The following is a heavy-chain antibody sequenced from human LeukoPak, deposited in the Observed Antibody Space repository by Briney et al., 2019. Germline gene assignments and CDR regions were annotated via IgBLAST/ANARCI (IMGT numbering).Heavy chain of an antibody. V-gene: IGHV3-7*03. CDR2: IKQDGSEK. CDR3: ARPPGGDGFDY. D-gene: IGHD2-21*02. CDR1: GFTFSSYW. J-gene: IGHJ4*02. Sequence: GGSLRLSCAASGFTFSSYWMSWVRQAPGKGLEWVANIKQDGSEKYYVDSVKGRFTISRDNSKNTLYLQMNSLRAEDTAVYYCARPPGGDGFDYWGQGTLVTVSS.